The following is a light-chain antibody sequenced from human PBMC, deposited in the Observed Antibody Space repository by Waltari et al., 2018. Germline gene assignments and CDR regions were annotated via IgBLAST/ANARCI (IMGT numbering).Light chain of an antibody. Sequence: QSALTQPASVSGSPGQSITIPCTGTSSDVGRSNLVSWYQHHPGKAPKLLIYGGNKRPSGVSNRFSGSKSGNTASLTISGLQAEDEADYYCCSYAGASTVVFGGGTRVTVL. J-gene: IGLJ2*01. CDR1: SSDVGRSNL. CDR3: CSYAGASTVV. V-gene: IGLV2-23*01. CDR2: GGN.